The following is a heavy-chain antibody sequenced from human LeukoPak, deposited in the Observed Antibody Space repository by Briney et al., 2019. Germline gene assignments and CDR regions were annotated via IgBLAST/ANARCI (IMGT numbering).Heavy chain of an antibody. CDR3: AKAPVTSCRGAFCYPFDY. J-gene: IGHJ4*02. D-gene: IGHD2-15*01. V-gene: IGHV3-53*01. CDR1: GFTFSSNS. CDR2: IYTTGNT. Sequence: PGGSLRLSCTVSGFTFSSNSMSWVRQAPGKGLEGVSFIYTTGNTHNSDSVRGRFTISRDSSKNTLYLQMNSLRAEDTAVYYCAKAPVTSCRGAFCYPFDYWGQGTLVTVSS.